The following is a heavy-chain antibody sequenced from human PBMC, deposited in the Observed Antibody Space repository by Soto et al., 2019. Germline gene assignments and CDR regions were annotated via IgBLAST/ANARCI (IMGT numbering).Heavy chain of an antibody. Sequence: QVQLQESGPGLVKPSETLALTCSVSGGSMNGYYWSWIRQSPGKGLEWIGDIYDGDSANYNPSLITRLVIAVDRSRNQFSLRLSSVTAADTAVYYCARGYYDPTSYSLDPWGQGTLVTVSS. CDR2: IYDGDSA. CDR1: GGSMNGYY. V-gene: IGHV4-59*01. D-gene: IGHD3-22*01. CDR3: ARGYYDPTSYSLDP. J-gene: IGHJ5*02.